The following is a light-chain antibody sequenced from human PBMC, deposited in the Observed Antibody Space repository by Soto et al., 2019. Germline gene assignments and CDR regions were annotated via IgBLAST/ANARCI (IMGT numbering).Light chain of an antibody. Sequence: QSALTQPASVSESPGQSITISCTGTSSDIGASTFVSWYQQHPGKAPKLLIYEVSNQPSGISNRFSGSKSANTASLTISGLQAEDEADYYCSSARRDNTWVFGGGTKLTVL. CDR2: EVS. J-gene: IGLJ3*02. CDR3: SSARRDNTWV. CDR1: SSDIGASTF. V-gene: IGLV2-14*03.